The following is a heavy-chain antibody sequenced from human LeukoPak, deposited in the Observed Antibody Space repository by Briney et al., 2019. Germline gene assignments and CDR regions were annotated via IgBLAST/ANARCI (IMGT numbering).Heavy chain of an antibody. CDR2: IIPMFDAP. CDR3: VTSFGV. Sequence: ASVKVSCKASGGSFSSFVLSWVRQAPGQGLEWMGVIIPMFDAPKYAQKFQGRVTINADDSTSTAYMELNSLKSEDTAVYFCVTSFGVWGQGSLVTVSS. J-gene: IGHJ4*02. D-gene: IGHD2-8*01. CDR1: GGSFSSFV. V-gene: IGHV1-69*13.